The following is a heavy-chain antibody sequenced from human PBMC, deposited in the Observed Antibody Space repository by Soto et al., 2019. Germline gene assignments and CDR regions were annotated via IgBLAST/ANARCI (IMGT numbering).Heavy chain of an antibody. Sequence: LRLSCAASGFTFSSYWMSWVRQAPGKGLEWVANIKQDGSEKYYVDSVKGRFTISRDNAKNSLYLQMNSLRAEDTAVYYCARDHRYQLLYRYGMDVWGQGTTVTVSS. CDR3: ARDHRYQLLYRYGMDV. CDR2: IKQDGSEK. CDR1: GFTFSSYW. V-gene: IGHV3-7*03. D-gene: IGHD2-2*02. J-gene: IGHJ6*02.